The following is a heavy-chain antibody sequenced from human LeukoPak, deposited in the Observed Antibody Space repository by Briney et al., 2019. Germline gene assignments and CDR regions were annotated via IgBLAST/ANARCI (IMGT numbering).Heavy chain of an antibody. CDR3: AKESGYDVDFDY. D-gene: IGHD5-12*01. J-gene: IGHJ4*02. V-gene: IGHV3-23*01. Sequence: GGSLRLSCAASGFTFSSYAMSWVRQAPGKGLEWVSIISGSGDSTYYADSVKGRFTISRDNSKNTLYLQMNSLRADDTAVYYCAKESGYDVDFDYWGQGTLVTVSS. CDR1: GFTFSSYA. CDR2: ISGSGDST.